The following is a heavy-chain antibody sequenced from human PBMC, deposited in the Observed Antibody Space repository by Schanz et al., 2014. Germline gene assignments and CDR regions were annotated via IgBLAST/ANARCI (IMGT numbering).Heavy chain of an antibody. D-gene: IGHD3-22*01. CDR3: ARDYYDSSGYYYCDY. J-gene: IGHJ4*02. Sequence: VQLEQSGAEVKKPGSSVKVSCKASGGTFSSFGINWVRQAPGQGLEWMGWISAYNGNTNYAQKLQGRVTMTTDKSTSTAYMELSSLRSEDTAMYYCARDYYDSSGYYYCDYWGQGTLVTVSS. CDR1: GGTFSSFG. V-gene: IGHV1-18*01. CDR2: ISAYNGNT.